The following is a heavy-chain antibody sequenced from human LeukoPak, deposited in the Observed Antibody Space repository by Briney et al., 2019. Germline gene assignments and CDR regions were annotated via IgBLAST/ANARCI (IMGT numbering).Heavy chain of an antibody. V-gene: IGHV4-34*01. Sequence: PSETLSLTCAVYGGSFSGYYWSWIRQPPGKGLEWIGEINHSGSTNYNPSLKSRVTISVDTSKNQFSLKLSSVTAADTAVYYCASYCSGGSCFYWFDPWGQGTLVTVSS. D-gene: IGHD2-15*01. CDR3: ASYCSGGSCFYWFDP. CDR2: INHSGST. CDR1: GGSFSGYY. J-gene: IGHJ5*02.